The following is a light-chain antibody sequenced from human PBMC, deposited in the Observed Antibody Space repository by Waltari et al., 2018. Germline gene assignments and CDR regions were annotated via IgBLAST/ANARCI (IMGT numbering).Light chain of an antibody. V-gene: IGLV7-46*01. CDR1: TGAVTSGHY. J-gene: IGLJ3*02. CDR2: YAD. CDR3: LLYYSGARV. Sequence: QAVVTQEPSLTVSPGGTVPLTCGSSTGAVTSGHYPYWFQQKPGQAPRGLIYYADIRHPWTPARFSGSLLGGKAALTLSGAQPEDEAEYYCLLYYSGARVFGGGTKLTVL.